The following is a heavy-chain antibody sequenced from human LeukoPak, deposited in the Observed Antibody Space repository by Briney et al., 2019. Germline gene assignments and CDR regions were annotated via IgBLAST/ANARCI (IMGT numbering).Heavy chain of an antibody. CDR3: ARGGRRF. Sequence: GGSLRLSCAASGFTVSSNYMSWVRQAPGKGLEWVSSIGSSGSYIYYADSVKGRFTISRDNAKNSLYLQMNSLRGEDTAVYYCARGGRRFWGQGTLVTVSS. V-gene: IGHV3-21*06. CDR1: GFTVSSNY. J-gene: IGHJ4*02. D-gene: IGHD3-16*01. CDR2: IGSSGSYI.